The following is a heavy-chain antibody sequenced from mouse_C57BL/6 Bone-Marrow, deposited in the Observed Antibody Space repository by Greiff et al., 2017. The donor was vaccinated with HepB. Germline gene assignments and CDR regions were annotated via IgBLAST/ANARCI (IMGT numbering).Heavy chain of an antibody. V-gene: IGHV6-6*01. J-gene: IGHJ1*03. Sequence: EVQRVESGGGLVQPGGSLKLSCAASGFTFSDAWMDWVRQSPEKGLEWVAEIRNKANNHATYYAESVKGRFTISRDDSKSSVYLQMNSLRAEDTGIYYCTRGYGSSRYFDVWGTGTTVTVSS. D-gene: IGHD1-1*01. CDR1: GFTFSDAW. CDR2: IRNKANNHAT. CDR3: TRGYGSSRYFDV.